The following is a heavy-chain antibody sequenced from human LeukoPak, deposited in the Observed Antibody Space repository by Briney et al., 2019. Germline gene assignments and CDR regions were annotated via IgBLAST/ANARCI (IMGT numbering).Heavy chain of an antibody. Sequence: GASVKVSCKASGYTFTSYGISWVRQAPGQGLEWMGWTSAYNGNTNYAQKLQGRVTMTTDTSTSTAYMELRSLRSGDTAVYYCARAYYGSGSPQFDPWGQGTLVTVSS. J-gene: IGHJ5*02. CDR1: GYTFTSYG. CDR3: ARAYYGSGSPQFDP. V-gene: IGHV1-18*01. D-gene: IGHD3-10*01. CDR2: TSAYNGNT.